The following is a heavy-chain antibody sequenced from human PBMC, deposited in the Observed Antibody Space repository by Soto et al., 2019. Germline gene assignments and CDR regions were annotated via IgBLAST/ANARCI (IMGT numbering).Heavy chain of an antibody. CDR1: GFTLSDHY. J-gene: IGHJ4*02. V-gene: IGHV3-72*01. D-gene: IGHD5-18*01. CDR2: TRNKANSYTT. CDR3: ARASEYTYGFPFFHY. Sequence: GWSLRLSCAAYGFTLSDHYMDWVRQAPGKGLEWVGRTRNKANSYTTEYAASVKGRFIVSRHDSENSLYLHMNSLKTEDTAVYYCARASEYTYGFPFFHYWGQGTLVTVSS.